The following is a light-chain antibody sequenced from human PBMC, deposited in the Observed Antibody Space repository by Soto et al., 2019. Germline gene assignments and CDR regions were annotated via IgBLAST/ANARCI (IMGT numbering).Light chain of an antibody. CDR2: DNN. V-gene: IGLV1-51*01. J-gene: IGLJ2*01. Sequence: QSVLTQPPSVSAAPGQKVTISCSGSSSNIGNNYVSWYQQLPGTAPKLLIYDNNNRPSGIADRFSGSQSGTSATLGITGLQTGDEADYYCGTWDTRLGAVVFGGGTKLTVL. CDR1: SSNIGNNY. CDR3: GTWDTRLGAVV.